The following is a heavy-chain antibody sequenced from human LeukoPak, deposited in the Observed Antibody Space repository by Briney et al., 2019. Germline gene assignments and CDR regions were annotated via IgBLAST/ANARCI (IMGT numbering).Heavy chain of an antibody. Sequence: PGGSLRLSCAASGFTFSSYSMNWVRQAPGRGLEWVSSISSSSSYIYYADSVKGRFTISRDNAKNSLYLQMNSLRAEDTAVYYCARDSYSSGPNFDYWGQGTLVTVSS. CDR2: ISSSSSYI. CDR3: ARDSYSSGPNFDY. J-gene: IGHJ4*02. CDR1: GFTFSSYS. V-gene: IGHV3-21*01. D-gene: IGHD6-19*01.